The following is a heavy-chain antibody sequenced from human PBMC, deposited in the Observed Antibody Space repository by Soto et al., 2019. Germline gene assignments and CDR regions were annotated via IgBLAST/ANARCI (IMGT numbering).Heavy chain of an antibody. CDR3: AKEVVLDQGITIFGVVINHRSDPGNVGMDV. CDR1: GFTFSSYG. J-gene: IGHJ6*02. D-gene: IGHD3-3*01. V-gene: IGHV3-30*18. Sequence: QPGGSLRLSCAASGFTFSSYGMNWVRQAPGKGLEWVAVISYDGNNKVYADSVKGRFTVSRDNSKNTLFLQLNSLRAEDTAVYYCAKEVVLDQGITIFGVVINHRSDPGNVGMDVWGQGTTVTVSS. CDR2: ISYDGNNK.